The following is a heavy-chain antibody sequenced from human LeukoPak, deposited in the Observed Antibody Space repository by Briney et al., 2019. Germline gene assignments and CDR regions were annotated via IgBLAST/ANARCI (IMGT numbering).Heavy chain of an antibody. CDR2: ISYDGSNK. Sequence: GGSLRLSCAASGFTFSSYGMHWVRQAPGKGLEWVAVISYDGSNKYYADSVKGRFTISRDNSKNTLYLQMNSLRAEDTAVYYCARHGQMGGYSGYDHAFDIWGQGTMVTVSS. D-gene: IGHD5-12*01. V-gene: IGHV3-30*03. J-gene: IGHJ3*02. CDR3: ARHGQMGGYSGYDHAFDI. CDR1: GFTFSSYG.